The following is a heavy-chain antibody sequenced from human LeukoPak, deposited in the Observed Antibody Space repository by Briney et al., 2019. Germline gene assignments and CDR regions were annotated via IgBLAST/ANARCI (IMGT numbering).Heavy chain of an antibody. J-gene: IGHJ4*02. CDR3: ARGRGIQLWLDY. CDR1: GGTFSSYA. Sequence: SVKVTCKASGGTFSSYAISWVRQAPGQGLEWMGRIIPIFGTANYAQKFQGRVTITTDESTSTAYMELSSLRSEDTAVYYCARGRGIQLWLDYWGQGTLVTVSS. D-gene: IGHD5-18*01. CDR2: IIPIFGTA. V-gene: IGHV1-69*05.